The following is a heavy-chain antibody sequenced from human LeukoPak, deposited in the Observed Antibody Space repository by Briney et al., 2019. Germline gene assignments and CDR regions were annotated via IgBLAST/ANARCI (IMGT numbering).Heavy chain of an antibody. J-gene: IGHJ4*02. V-gene: IGHV3-23*01. Sequence: GGSLRLSCAASAFIFSRYAVSWVRQAPGKGLEWVSVISGSGGSTYYADSVKGRFTISRDNSKNTLYLQMNSLRAEDTAVYYCARGINYVDYWGQGTLVTVSS. CDR3: ARGINYVDY. CDR2: ISGSGGST. CDR1: AFIFSRYA.